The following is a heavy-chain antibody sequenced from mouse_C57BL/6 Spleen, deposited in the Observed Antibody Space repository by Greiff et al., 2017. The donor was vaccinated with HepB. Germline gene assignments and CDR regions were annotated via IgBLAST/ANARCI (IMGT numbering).Heavy chain of an antibody. J-gene: IGHJ3*01. CDR2: IYPEDGET. CDR3: ARSPYSNECAY. D-gene: IGHD2-5*01. CDR1: GFNIKDYY. Sequence: VHVKQSGAELVKPGASVKLSCTASGFNIKDYYMHWVKQRTEQGLEWLGRIYPEDGETKYAPKFQGKATITADTSSNTAYLQLSSLTSEDTAVYYGARSPYSNECAYWGQGTLVTVSA. V-gene: IGHV14-2*01.